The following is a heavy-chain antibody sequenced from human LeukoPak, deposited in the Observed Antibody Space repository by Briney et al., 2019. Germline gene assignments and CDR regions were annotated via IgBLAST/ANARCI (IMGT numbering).Heavy chain of an antibody. V-gene: IGHV3-9*01. D-gene: IGHD3-22*01. CDR3: AKDRHFHDSSGSFGFDF. CDR2: INWDRRVS. J-gene: IGHJ4*02. Sequence: GGSLRLSCAASGFIFGDFAMHWVRHAPGKGLEWVSGINWDRRVSVYADFVRGRFTVSRDNAKNSLYLQLNSVTAEDTALYYCAKDRHFHDSSGSFGFDFWGQGTLVTVSS. CDR1: GFIFGDFA.